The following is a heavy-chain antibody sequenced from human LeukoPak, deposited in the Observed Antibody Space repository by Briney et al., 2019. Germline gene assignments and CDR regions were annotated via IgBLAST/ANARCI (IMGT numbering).Heavy chain of an antibody. CDR2: INHSGST. CDR1: GGSFSGYY. CDR3: ASSYYGNAGYPT. Sequence: SETLSLTCAVYGGSFSGYYWSWIRQPPGKGLEWIGEINHSGSTNYNPSLKSRVTISVDTSKNQFSVRLTSVTAADTGVYFCASSYYGNAGYPTWGQGTLVAVSS. V-gene: IGHV4-34*01. D-gene: IGHD3-10*01. J-gene: IGHJ5*02.